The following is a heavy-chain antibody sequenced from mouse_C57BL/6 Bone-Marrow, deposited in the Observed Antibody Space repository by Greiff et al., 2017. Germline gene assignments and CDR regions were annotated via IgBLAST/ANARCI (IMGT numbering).Heavy chain of an antibody. CDR3: AIPLLRRDY. CDR1: GYTFTSYT. V-gene: IGHV1S26*01. CDR2: INPSSGYT. Sequence: VQLQQPGAELVKPGASVKVSCKASGYTFTSYTMHWVKQRPGQGLEWIGYINPSSGYTKYNQKFKDKATLTADKSSSTAYMQLSSLTSEDSAVYYCAIPLLRRDYWGQGTTLTVSS. D-gene: IGHD1-1*01. J-gene: IGHJ2*01.